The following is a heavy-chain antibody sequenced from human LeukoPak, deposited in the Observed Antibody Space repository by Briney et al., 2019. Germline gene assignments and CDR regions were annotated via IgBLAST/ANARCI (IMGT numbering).Heavy chain of an antibody. CDR3: ARSTLGYCSSTSCYWFDP. CDR2: VYTSGST. CDR1: GGSISSYY. V-gene: IGHV4-4*07. Sequence: SETLSLTCTVSGGSISSYYWSWIRQPAGKGLEWIGRVYTSGSTNYNPSLKSRVTISVDTSKNQFSLKLSSVTAADTAVYYCARSTLGYCSSTSCYWFDPWGQGTLVTVSS. D-gene: IGHD2-2*01. J-gene: IGHJ5*02.